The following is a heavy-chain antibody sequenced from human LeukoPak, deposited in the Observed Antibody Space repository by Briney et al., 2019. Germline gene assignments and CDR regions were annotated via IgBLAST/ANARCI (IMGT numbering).Heavy chain of an antibody. CDR1: GGTFSSYA. CDR3: ARERGRSLSIAVAGSDAFDI. Sequence: SVKVSCKASGGTFSSYAISWVRQAPGQGLEWMGGIIPIFGTANYAQKFQGRVTITADKSTSTAYMELSSLRSEDTAVYYCARERGRSLSIAVAGSDAFDIWGQGTMVTVSS. D-gene: IGHD6-19*01. J-gene: IGHJ3*02. V-gene: IGHV1-69*06. CDR2: IIPIFGTA.